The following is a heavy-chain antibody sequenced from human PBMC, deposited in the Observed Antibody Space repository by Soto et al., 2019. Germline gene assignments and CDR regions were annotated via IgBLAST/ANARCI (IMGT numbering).Heavy chain of an antibody. J-gene: IGHJ3*02. CDR3: AKKGLGSIATYCSTGDCHYAFDI. CDR1: GFPFGNYA. V-gene: IGHV3-23*01. CDR2: ISEGGDGT. Sequence: EVQLLESGGGLVQPGGSLRLSCAASGFPFGNYAMIWVRQAPGKGLEWVSTISEGGDGTYYADCVRGCFTISRANFRNTVYLQMNSLRAEDTAVYYCAKKGLGSIATYCSTGDCHYAFDIWGQGTMVTVSS. D-gene: IGHD2-15*01.